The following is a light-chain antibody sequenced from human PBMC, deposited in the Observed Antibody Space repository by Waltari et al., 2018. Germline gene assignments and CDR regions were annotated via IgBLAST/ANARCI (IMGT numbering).Light chain of an antibody. CDR1: QSASSH. V-gene: IGKV3-11*01. CDR2: DAS. CDR3: QQRTHSLT. Sequence: ENLLTQSPGTLSLSPGERATLPCRASQSASSHLAWYQQKPGQVPRLLSYDASNRATGIPARFRGSGSGTDFIRTISSLEPEDFAVYYCQQRTHSLTFGGGTKVEIK. J-gene: IGKJ4*01.